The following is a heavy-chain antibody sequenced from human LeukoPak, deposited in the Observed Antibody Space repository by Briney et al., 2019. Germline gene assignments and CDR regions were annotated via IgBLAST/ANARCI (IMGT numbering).Heavy chain of an antibody. J-gene: IGHJ5*02. CDR2: INPSGGST. CDR3: ARDISGGDIVVVPAAIRSDNWFDP. V-gene: IGHV1-46*01. CDR1: GYTFTSYY. Sequence: ASVKVSCKASGYTFTSYYMHWVRQAPGQGLEWMGIINPSGGSTSYAQKFQGRVTMTRDTSTSTVYMELSSLRSEDTAVYYCARDISGGDIVVVPAAIRSDNWFDPWGQGTLVTVSS. D-gene: IGHD2-2*01.